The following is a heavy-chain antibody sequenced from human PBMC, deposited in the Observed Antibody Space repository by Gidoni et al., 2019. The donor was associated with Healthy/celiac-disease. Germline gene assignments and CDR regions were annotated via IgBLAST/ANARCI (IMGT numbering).Heavy chain of an antibody. CDR2: IIPIFGTT. J-gene: IGHJ4*02. CDR1: GGTFSSYG. Sequence: QVQLLQSGAEVKKPGSSVKVSCKASGGTFSSYGISWVRQSPGQGLEWMGGIIPIFGTTDYAQNFQGRVTLPEDEYTSTDYMELRSLISEDTAVDYCARDLIEGYSYGLDYWGQGTLVTVSS. CDR3: ARDLIEGYSYGLDY. V-gene: IGHV1-69*01. D-gene: IGHD5-18*01.